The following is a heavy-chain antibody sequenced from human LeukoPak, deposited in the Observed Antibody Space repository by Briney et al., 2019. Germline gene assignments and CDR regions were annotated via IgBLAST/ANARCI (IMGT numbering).Heavy chain of an antibody. CDR3: ARVRKGEHYFDY. CDR2: IIPIFGTA. Sequence: SVKVSCKASGGTFISYAISWVRQAPGQGLEWMGGIIPIFGTANYAQKFQGRVTITSDESTSTAYMELSSLRSEDTAVYYCARVRKGEHYFDYWGQGTLVTVSS. CDR1: GGTFISYA. J-gene: IGHJ4*02. V-gene: IGHV1-69*13. D-gene: IGHD3-16*01.